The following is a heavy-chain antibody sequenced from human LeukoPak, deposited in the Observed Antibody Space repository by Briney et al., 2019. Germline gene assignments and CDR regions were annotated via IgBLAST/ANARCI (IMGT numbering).Heavy chain of an antibody. D-gene: IGHD5-24*01. Sequence: GGSLRLSCAASGFTFSSYEMNWVRQAPGRGLEWVSYITSGSTIYYADSVKGRFTISRDNAKNSLYLQMNSLRDEDTAVYYCARAVGWLQSLDYWGQGTLVTVSS. CDR3: ARAVGWLQSLDY. V-gene: IGHV3-48*03. CDR1: GFTFSSYE. CDR2: ITSGSTI. J-gene: IGHJ4*02.